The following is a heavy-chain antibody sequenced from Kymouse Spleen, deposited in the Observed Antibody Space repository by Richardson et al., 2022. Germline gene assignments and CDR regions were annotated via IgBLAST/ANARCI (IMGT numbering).Heavy chain of an antibody. CDR1: GFTFSSYW. CDR3: ARDPIAARPDAFDI. V-gene: IGHV3-7*01. Sequence: EVQLVESGGGLVQPGGSLRLSCAASGFTFSSYWMSWVRQAPGKGLEWVANIKQDGSEKYYVDSVKGRFTISRDNAKNSLYLQMNSLRAEDTAVYYCARDPIAARPDAFDIWGQGTMVTVSS. CDR2: IKQDGSEK. D-gene: IGHD6-6*01. J-gene: IGHJ3*02.